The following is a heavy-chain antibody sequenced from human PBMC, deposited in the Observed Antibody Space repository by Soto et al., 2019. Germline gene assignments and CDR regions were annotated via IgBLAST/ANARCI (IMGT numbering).Heavy chain of an antibody. D-gene: IGHD6-19*01. Sequence: EVQLLESGGGLVQQGGSLRLSCAASGFTCSVSAMSWVRQAPGKGLEHVASITRSGSEAFYGDSVRGRFSMSRDTSKIMLILEMNSLGVEDPARSFCAKEGSASGWTWESWGQGALVTVS. CDR2: ITRSGSEA. V-gene: IGHV3-23*01. CDR1: GFTCSVSA. CDR3: AKEGSASGWTWES. J-gene: IGHJ1*01.